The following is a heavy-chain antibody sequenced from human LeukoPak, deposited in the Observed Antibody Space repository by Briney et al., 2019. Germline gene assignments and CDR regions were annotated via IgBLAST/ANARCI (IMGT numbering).Heavy chain of an antibody. CDR1: GFTFDDYG. CDR3: ARGITIFGVVIIPWTEYYFDY. V-gene: IGHV3-21*01. J-gene: IGHJ4*02. Sequence: GGSLRLSCAASGFTFDDYGMNWVRQAPGKGLEWVSSISSSSSYIYYADSVKGRFTISRDNAKNSLYLQMNSLRAEDTAVYYCARGITIFGVVIIPWTEYYFDYWGQGTLVTVSS. CDR2: ISSSSSYI. D-gene: IGHD3-3*01.